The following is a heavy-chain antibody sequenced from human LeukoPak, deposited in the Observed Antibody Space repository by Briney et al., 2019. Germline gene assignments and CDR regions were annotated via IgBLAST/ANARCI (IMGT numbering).Heavy chain of an antibody. Sequence: GGSLRLSCAASGFTFRGYWMHWVRQALGKGLMWVSRVNSDGSSTDYADSVKGRATISRDNVKNTLYLQMNSLRAEDTAVYYCARGLLRRTFDIWGQGTMVTVSS. CDR2: VNSDGSST. CDR1: GFTFRGYW. J-gene: IGHJ3*02. D-gene: IGHD5/OR15-5a*01. CDR3: ARGLLRRTFDI. V-gene: IGHV3-74*01.